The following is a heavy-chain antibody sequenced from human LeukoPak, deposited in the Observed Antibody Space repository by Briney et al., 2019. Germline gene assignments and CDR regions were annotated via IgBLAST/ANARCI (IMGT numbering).Heavy chain of an antibody. CDR1: GFXFSSYFW. Sequence: GGSLRLSCAASGFXFSSYFWMHWVRQAPGKGLVWVSRIKSDGSSSTYADSVKGRFTISRDNAKNSLYLQMNTLRAEDTAVYYCVRDLDLGGYSSFEYWGQGTLVTVSS. D-gene: IGHD4-23*01. CDR2: IKSDGSSS. CDR3: VRDLDLGGYSSFEY. J-gene: IGHJ4*02. V-gene: IGHV3-74*01.